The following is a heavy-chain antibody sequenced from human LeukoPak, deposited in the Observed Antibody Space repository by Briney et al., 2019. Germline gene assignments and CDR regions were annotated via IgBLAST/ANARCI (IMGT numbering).Heavy chain of an antibody. CDR1: GGSISRDS. J-gene: IGHJ4*02. CDR2: FYHTGST. D-gene: IGHD3-16*02. Sequence: SETLSLTCTVSGGSISRDSWSWIRQPPGKGLEWIGNFYHTGSTNYNPSLGSRVTMSIDTSKNQFSLKLSSVTAADTAVYYCARSDIWGSYRFLDYWGQGTLVIVSS. CDR3: ARSDIWGSYRFLDY. V-gene: IGHV4-59*08.